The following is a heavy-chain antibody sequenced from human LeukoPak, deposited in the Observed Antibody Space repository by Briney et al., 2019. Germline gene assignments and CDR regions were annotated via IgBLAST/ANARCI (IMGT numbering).Heavy chain of an antibody. J-gene: IGHJ6*03. CDR3: ARVGSRSGYYYYYMDV. Sequence: GGSLRLSCAASGFTFDDYGMSWVRQAPGKGLEWVSGINWNGGSTGYADSVKGRFTISRDNAKNSLYLQMNSLRAEDTALYYCARVGSRSGYYYYYMDVWGKGTTVTVSS. D-gene: IGHD1-26*01. V-gene: IGHV3-20*04. CDR2: INWNGGST. CDR1: GFTFDDYG.